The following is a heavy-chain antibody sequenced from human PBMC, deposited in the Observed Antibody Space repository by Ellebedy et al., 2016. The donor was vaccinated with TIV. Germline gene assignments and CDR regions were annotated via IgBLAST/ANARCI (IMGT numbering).Heavy chain of an antibody. D-gene: IGHD1-26*01. CDR3: ARDLVRQDAFDM. J-gene: IGHJ3*02. CDR2: PYYRSKWYN. Sequence: SQTLSLTCAISVDSVSTNTAIWNWIRQSPTRGLEWLGRPYYRSKWYNDYAASVKSRITINADTTKNQFSLQLNSVTPEDTAVYFCARDLVRQDAFDMWGQGTMVTVSS. CDR1: VDSVSTNTAI. V-gene: IGHV6-1*01.